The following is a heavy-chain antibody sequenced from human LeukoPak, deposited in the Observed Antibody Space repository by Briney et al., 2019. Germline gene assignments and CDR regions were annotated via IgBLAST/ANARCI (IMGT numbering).Heavy chain of an antibody. CDR3: AVNDGYCSSTSCPAFDY. CDR1: GFTFSSYS. V-gene: IGHV3-21*01. J-gene: IGHJ4*02. D-gene: IGHD2-2*01. Sequence: GGSLRLSCGASGFTFSSYSMNWVRQAPGKGLEWVSSISSSSSYIYYADSVKGRFTISRDNAKNSLYLQMNSLRAEDTAVYYCAVNDGYCSSTSCPAFDYWGQGTLVTVSS. CDR2: ISSSSSYI.